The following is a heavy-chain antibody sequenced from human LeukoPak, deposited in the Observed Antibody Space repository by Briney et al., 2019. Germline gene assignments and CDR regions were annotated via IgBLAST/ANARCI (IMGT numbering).Heavy chain of an antibody. Sequence: GSLRLSCAASGFTFSSYEMNWVRQAPGKGLEWVSSISSSSSYIYYADSVKGRFTISRDNAKNSLYLQMNSLRAEDTAVYYCAREAAYYDSSGYYVYWGQGTLVTVSS. CDR1: GFTFSSYE. CDR3: AREAAYYDSSGYYVY. V-gene: IGHV3-21*01. D-gene: IGHD3-22*01. CDR2: ISSSSSYI. J-gene: IGHJ4*02.